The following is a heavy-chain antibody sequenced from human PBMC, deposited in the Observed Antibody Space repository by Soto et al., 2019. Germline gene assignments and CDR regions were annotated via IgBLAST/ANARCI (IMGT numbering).Heavy chain of an antibody. Sequence: QITLKESGPTLVKPTQTLTLTCTFSGFSLSTSGVGVGWIRQPPGKALEWLALIYWDDDKRYSPSLRSRLTISKATSKNQVVLTMTNMDPVDTATYYCIQSRCGGDCLQSYASHYYYGMDVWGQGTTFTVSS. CDR3: IQSRCGGDCLQSYASHYYYGMDV. V-gene: IGHV2-5*02. CDR1: GFSLSTSGVG. D-gene: IGHD2-21*02. CDR2: IYWDDDK. J-gene: IGHJ6*02.